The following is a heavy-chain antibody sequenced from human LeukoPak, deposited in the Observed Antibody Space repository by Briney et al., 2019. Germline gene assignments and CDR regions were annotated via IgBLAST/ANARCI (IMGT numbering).Heavy chain of an antibody. V-gene: IGHV4-31*03. Sequence: SETLSLTCTVSGGSISSGGYYWSWIRQHPGKGLEWIGYIYYSGSTYYNPSLKSRVTISVDTSKNQFSLKLSSVTAADTAVYYCARADSSGYYYLGQKFDYWGQGTLVTVSS. J-gene: IGHJ4*02. CDR2: IYYSGST. D-gene: IGHD3-22*01. CDR3: ARADSSGYYYLGQKFDY. CDR1: GGSISSGGYY.